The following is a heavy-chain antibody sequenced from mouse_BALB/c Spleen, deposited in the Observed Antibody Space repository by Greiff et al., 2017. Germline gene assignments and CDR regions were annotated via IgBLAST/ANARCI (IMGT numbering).Heavy chain of an antibody. Sequence: EVMLVESGGGLVKPGGSLKLSCAASGFTFSSYAMSWVRQTPEKRLEWVASISSGGSTYYPDSVKGRFTISRDNARNILYLQMSSLRSEDTAMYYCARENYGNRYAMDYWGQGTSVTVSS. J-gene: IGHJ4*01. V-gene: IGHV5-6-5*01. D-gene: IGHD2-1*01. CDR3: ARENYGNRYAMDY. CDR2: ISSGGST. CDR1: GFTFSSYA.